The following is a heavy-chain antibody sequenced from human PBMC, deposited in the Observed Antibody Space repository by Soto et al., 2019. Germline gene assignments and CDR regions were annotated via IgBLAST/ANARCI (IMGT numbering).Heavy chain of an antibody. CDR1: GFTFSSYG. Sequence: GGSLRLSCAASGFTFSSYGMHWVCQAPGKGLEWVAVISYDGSNKYYADSVKGRFTISRDNSKNTLYLQMNSLRAEDTAVYYCAKDTEELLVYCSSTSCYNYFDYWGQGTLVTVSS. D-gene: IGHD2-2*02. CDR2: ISYDGSNK. CDR3: AKDTEELLVYCSSTSCYNYFDY. J-gene: IGHJ4*02. V-gene: IGHV3-30*18.